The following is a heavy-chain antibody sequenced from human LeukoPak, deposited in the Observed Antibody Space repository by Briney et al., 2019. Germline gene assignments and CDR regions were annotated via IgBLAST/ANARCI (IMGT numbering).Heavy chain of an antibody. V-gene: IGHV4-59*12. CDR1: GGSISSYY. CDR2: IYYSGST. D-gene: IGHD3-22*01. J-gene: IGHJ5*02. CDR3: AREDSSGYYYLDP. Sequence: SETLSLTCTVSGGSISSYYWSWIRQPPGKGLEWIGYIYYSGSTNYNPSLKSRVTISVDTSKNQFSLKLSSVTAADTAVYYCAREDSSGYYYLDPWGQGTLVTVSS.